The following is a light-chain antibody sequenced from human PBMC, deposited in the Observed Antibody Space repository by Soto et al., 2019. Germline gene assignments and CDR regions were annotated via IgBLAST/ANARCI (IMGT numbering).Light chain of an antibody. V-gene: IGLV2-14*01. CDR2: EVS. Sequence: QSALTQAASVSGSPGQSLTISCTRTSIDIAPYNYISWYQQHPGKAPKLIIYEVSYRPSGISNRFSGSKSGNTASLTISGLQAEDEADYYCSSYTSSTNYVFGTGTKVTVL. J-gene: IGLJ1*01. CDR1: SIDIAPYNY. CDR3: SSYTSSTNYV.